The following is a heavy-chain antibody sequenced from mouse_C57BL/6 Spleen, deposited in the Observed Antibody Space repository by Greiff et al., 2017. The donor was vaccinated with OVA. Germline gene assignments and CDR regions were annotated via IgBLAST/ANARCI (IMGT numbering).Heavy chain of an antibody. Sequence: EVQLQQSGPELVKPGASVKIPCKASGYTFTDYYMDWVKQSHGKSLEWIGDINPNNGGTIYNQKFKGKATLTVDKSSSTASMELRSLTSEDTAVYDCARRGSSGYDGGFAYWGQGTLVTVSA. CDR2: INPNNGGT. CDR1: GYTFTDYY. CDR3: ARRGSSGYDGGFAY. J-gene: IGHJ3*01. V-gene: IGHV1-18*01. D-gene: IGHD3-1*01.